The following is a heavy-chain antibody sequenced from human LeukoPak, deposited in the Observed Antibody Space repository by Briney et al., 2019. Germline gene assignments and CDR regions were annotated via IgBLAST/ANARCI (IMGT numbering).Heavy chain of an antibody. CDR1: GFTFGSYA. D-gene: IGHD3-22*01. CDR2: ISPNADRT. V-gene: IGHV3-23*01. Sequence: PGGSLRLSCAASGFTFGSYAMSWVRQAPGKGLEWVSFISPNADRTSKADSVEDRFTISRDNPRNTLYLQMNSLRDDDTAVYYCAIMHGYYDGSGYWVQWGQGTLATVSS. CDR3: AIMHGYYDGSGYWVQ. J-gene: IGHJ4*02.